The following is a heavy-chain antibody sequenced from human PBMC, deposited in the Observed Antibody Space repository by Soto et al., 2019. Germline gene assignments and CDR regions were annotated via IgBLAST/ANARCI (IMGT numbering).Heavy chain of an antibody. J-gene: IGHJ4*02. CDR3: DRVGVGGPYFDY. D-gene: IGHD3-16*01. V-gene: IGHV1-46*01. CDR1: GYTFTSYY. Sequence: ASVKVSCKASGYTFTSYYMHWVRQAPGQGLEWMGIINPSGGSTSYAQKFQGRVTMTRDTSTSTVYIELSSLRSEDTAVYYYDRVGVGGPYFDYWGQETLLTVSS. CDR2: INPSGGST.